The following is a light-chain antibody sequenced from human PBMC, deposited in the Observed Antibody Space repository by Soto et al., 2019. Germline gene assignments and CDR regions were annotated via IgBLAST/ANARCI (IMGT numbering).Light chain of an antibody. V-gene: IGKV1-39*01. CDR2: AAS. Sequence: DIQMTQSPSSLSASVGDRVTITCRASQSIGKYLSWFQQTPGNAPKLLIYAASGLQSGVPSRFSGGGSGTDFTLTINSLQREDFATYYCQQTYNTPLTFGGGTRVVI. CDR3: QQTYNTPLT. J-gene: IGKJ4*01. CDR1: QSIGKY.